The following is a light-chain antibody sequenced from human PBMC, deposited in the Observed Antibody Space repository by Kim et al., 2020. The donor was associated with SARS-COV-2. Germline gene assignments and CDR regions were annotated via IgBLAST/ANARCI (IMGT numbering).Light chain of an antibody. V-gene: IGKV1-39*01. CDR1: QRVSSH. CDR3: QQSFSTWWT. CDR2: AAS. Sequence: ASVGDRVTITCRASQRVSSHLNWYQQKPGKAPKLLIYAASTLQSGVPPRFSASGSGTDFTLTISSLLPDDFATYYCQQSFSTWWTFGQGTKVDIK. J-gene: IGKJ1*01.